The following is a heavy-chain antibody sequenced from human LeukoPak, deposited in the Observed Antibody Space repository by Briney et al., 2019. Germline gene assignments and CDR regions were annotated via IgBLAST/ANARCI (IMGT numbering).Heavy chain of an antibody. Sequence: ASVKVSCKTSGYTFSGNYIYWVRQAPGQGLEGMGWINPNSGDTNYAQKFQGRVTMTRDTSISTAYMDLSSLISDDTAVYYCARGGSSSGSYYYGVDAWGQGTTVTVSS. D-gene: IGHD3-10*01. CDR3: ARGGSSSGSYYYGVDA. CDR1: GYTFSGNY. CDR2: INPNSGDT. V-gene: IGHV1-2*02. J-gene: IGHJ6*02.